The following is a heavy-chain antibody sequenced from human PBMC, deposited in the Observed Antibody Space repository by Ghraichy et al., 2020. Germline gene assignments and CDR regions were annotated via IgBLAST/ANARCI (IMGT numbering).Heavy chain of an antibody. CDR3: ARVAVGATRGWFDP. CDR2: MSGSGSMT. J-gene: IGHJ5*02. D-gene: IGHD1-26*01. CDR1: GFTFSSFA. Sequence: GGSLRLSCAASGFTFSSFAMSWVRQAPGKGLEWVSSMSGSGSMTYHAESAKGRFTISRDNSKNTLYLRVNSLRAEDTAVYYCARVAVGATRGWFDPWGQGTLVTVSS. V-gene: IGHV3-23*01.